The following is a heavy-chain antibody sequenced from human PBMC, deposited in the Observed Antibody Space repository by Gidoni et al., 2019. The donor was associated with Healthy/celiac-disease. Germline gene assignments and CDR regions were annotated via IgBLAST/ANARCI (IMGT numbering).Heavy chain of an antibody. CDR1: GFTFSSYA. CDR2: ISGSGGST. CDR3: AKDGRGAVGTLGY. J-gene: IGHJ4*02. D-gene: IGHD6-19*01. V-gene: IGHV3-23*01. Sequence: EVQLLESGGGLVQPGGSLRLSCAASGFTFSSYAMSWVRQAPGKGLEWVSAISGSGGSTYYADSVKGRFTISRDNSKNTRYLQMNSLRAEDTAVYYCAKDGRGAVGTLGYWGQGTLVTVSS.